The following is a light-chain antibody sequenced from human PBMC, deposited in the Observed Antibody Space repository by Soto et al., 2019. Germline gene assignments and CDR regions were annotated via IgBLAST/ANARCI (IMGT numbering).Light chain of an antibody. CDR3: SSYKRSNNLV. CDR2: EVS. J-gene: IGLJ3*02. V-gene: IGLV2-14*01. CDR1: TSDVGGYKY. Sequence: QSVLTQPASVSGSPGQSITISCTGTTSDVGGYKYVSWYQQHPGKAPKLMIYEVSNRPSGISNRFSGSKSGNTASLTISGLQAEDEADYYCSSYKRSNNLVFGGGTQLTVL.